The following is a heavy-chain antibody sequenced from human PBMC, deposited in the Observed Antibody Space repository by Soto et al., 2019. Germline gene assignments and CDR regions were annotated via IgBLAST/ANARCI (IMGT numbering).Heavy chain of an antibody. CDR1: GYSFTSYW. CDR2: IDPSDSYT. J-gene: IGHJ6*02. CDR3: ARGISGWEYYYYYYGMDV. V-gene: IGHV5-10-1*01. D-gene: IGHD6-19*01. Sequence: GESLKISCKGSGYSFTSYWISWVRQMPGKGLEWKGRIDPSDSYTNYSPSFQGHVTISADKSISTAYLQWSSLKASDTAMYYCARGISGWEYYYYYYGMDVWGQGTTVTVSS.